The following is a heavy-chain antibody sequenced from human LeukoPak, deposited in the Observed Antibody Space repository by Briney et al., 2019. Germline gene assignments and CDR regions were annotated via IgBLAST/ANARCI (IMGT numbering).Heavy chain of an antibody. J-gene: IGHJ4*02. CDR3: ARDWELLPFDY. CDR2: IYSSGST. D-gene: IGHD1-26*01. Sequence: SETLSLTCSVSGGSMSSGSYYWSWIRQPAGKGLEWIGRIYSSGSTNYNPSLQSRVTISLDTSKDQFSLKMSSVTAADTAVYYCARDWELLPFDYWGQGTLVTVSS. CDR1: GGSMSSGSYY. V-gene: IGHV4-61*02.